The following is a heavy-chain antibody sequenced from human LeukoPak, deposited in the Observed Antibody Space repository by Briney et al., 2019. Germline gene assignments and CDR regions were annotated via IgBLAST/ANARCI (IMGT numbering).Heavy chain of an antibody. CDR1: GGSISSYY. J-gene: IGHJ4*02. Sequence: PSETLSLTCTVSGGSISSYYWSWIRQPAGKGLEWIGRIYTSGSTNYNPSLKSRVTMSVDTSKNQFSLKLSSVTAADTAAYYCARDREGYYYDSRGYYFDYWGQGTLVTVSS. CDR2: IYTSGST. CDR3: ARDREGYYYDSRGYYFDY. V-gene: IGHV4-4*07. D-gene: IGHD3-22*01.